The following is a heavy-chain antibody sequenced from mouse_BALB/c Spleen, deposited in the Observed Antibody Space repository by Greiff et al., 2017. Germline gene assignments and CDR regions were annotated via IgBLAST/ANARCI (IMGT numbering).Heavy chain of an antibody. CDR2: ISSGGSYT. CDR1: GFTFSSYA. CDR3: ARHENYGSSFYAMDY. J-gene: IGHJ4*01. V-gene: IGHV5-9-3*01. D-gene: IGHD1-1*01. Sequence: EVKVVESGGGLVKPGGSLKLSCAASGFTFSSYAMSWVRQTPEKRLEWVATISSGGSYTYYPDSVKGRFTISRDNAKNTLYLQMSSLRSEDTAMYYCARHENYGSSFYAMDYWGQGTSVTVSS.